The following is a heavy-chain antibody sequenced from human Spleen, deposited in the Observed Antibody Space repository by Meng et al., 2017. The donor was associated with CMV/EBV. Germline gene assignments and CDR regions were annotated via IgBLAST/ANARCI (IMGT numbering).Heavy chain of an antibody. J-gene: IGHJ6*02. D-gene: IGHD2-2*01. CDR3: AMVGYCSSTSCPKVYYYYGMDV. V-gene: IGHV1-18*01. CDR1: GYTFTSYG. Sequence: ASVKVSCKASGYTFTSYGISWVRQAPGQGLEWMGWISAYNGNTNYAQKLQGRVTMTTDTSTSTAYMELSSLRSEDTAVYYCAMVGYCSSTSCPKVYYYYGMDVWGQGTTVTVSS. CDR2: ISAYNGNT.